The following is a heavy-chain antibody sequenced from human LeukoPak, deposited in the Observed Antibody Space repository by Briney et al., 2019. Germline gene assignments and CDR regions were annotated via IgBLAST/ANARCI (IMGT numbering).Heavy chain of an antibody. V-gene: IGHV4-34*01. CDR2: RNHRGSS. D-gene: IGHD6-19*01. Sequence: SETLSLTCSVHGSSFTGYYWSWIRQPPGKGLEWIGERNHRGSSYFNPSFESRVTISLDMSRKQFSPSLTSVTAADTAFYYCARGSGSYSGAADYWGQGTLVTVSS. J-gene: IGHJ4*02. CDR1: GSSFTGYY. CDR3: ARGSGSYSGAADY.